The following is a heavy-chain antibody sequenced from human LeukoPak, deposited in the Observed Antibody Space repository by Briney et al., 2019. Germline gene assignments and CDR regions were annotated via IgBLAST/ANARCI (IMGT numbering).Heavy chain of an antibody. Sequence: SVTLSLTCTGSSGSISSGGYYWRSIRQPPGKGLGRMGRIYYRGCTYYNPPIMSRVTIPVDTTKNQFALKLSSVPAADTAVYSCARHGGSGYSSFDYWGQGTLVTVS. CDR2: IYYRGCT. J-gene: IGHJ4*02. CDR3: ARHGGSGYSSFDY. CDR1: SGSISSGGYY. V-gene: IGHV4-39*01. D-gene: IGHD5-18*01.